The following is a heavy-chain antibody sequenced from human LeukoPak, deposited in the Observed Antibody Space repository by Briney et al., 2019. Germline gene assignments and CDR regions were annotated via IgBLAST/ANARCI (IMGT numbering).Heavy chain of an antibody. J-gene: IGHJ5*02. V-gene: IGHV1-24*01. CDR3: ARDRSTMVRGVIGFRFDP. CDR1: GYTLTELF. Sequence: ASVKVSCKVSGYTLTELFMHWVRQAPGKGLEWMGGFDPEDGETIYAQKFQGRVTMTEDTSTDTAYMELSSLRSEDTAVYYCARDRSTMVRGVIGFRFDPWGQGTLVTVSS. CDR2: FDPEDGET. D-gene: IGHD3-10*01.